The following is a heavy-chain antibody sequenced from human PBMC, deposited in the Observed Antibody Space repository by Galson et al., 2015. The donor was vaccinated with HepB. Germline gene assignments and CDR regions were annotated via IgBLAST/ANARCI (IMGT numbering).Heavy chain of an antibody. CDR2: IESDGSST. J-gene: IGHJ4*02. Sequence: SLRLSCAASGFTLRNYWMHWVRQAPGKGLVWVSRIESDGSSTSYADAVKGRFTIFRDNAKYTLYLQMNSLRAEDTAVYYCARAYSSGWYPGDWGQGTLVTVSS. V-gene: IGHV3-74*01. CDR3: ARAYSSGWYPGD. CDR1: GFTLRNYW. D-gene: IGHD6-19*01.